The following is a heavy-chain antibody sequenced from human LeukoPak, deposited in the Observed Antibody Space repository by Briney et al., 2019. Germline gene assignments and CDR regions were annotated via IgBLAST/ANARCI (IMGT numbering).Heavy chain of an antibody. CDR2: ISGSGGST. Sequence: GGSLRLSCAASGFTFSSYAMSWVRQAPGKGLEWVSGISGSGGSTYYAGSVKGRFTISRDNSKNTLYLQMSSLRAEDTAVYYCAIDTSDDYADYWGQGTLVTVSS. CDR1: GFTFSSYA. CDR3: AIDTSDDYADY. J-gene: IGHJ4*02. V-gene: IGHV3-23*01.